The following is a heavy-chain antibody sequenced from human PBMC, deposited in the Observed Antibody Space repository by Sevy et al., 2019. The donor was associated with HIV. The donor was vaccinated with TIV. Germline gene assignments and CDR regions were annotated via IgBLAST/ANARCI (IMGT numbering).Heavy chain of an antibody. J-gene: IGHJ4*02. CDR2: IYYTGTT. CDR1: GGSMSSCF. V-gene: IGHV4-59*01. CDR3: ARDSVLSPRVFDS. Sequence: SETLSLTCTVSGGSMSSCFWSWIRQPPGKGLERIGYIYYTGTTKYNPSLKSRLTMSLDTSKNRFSLKLTAVTAADTAVYYCARDSVLSPRVFDSWCQGTLVTVSS. D-gene: IGHD3-10*01.